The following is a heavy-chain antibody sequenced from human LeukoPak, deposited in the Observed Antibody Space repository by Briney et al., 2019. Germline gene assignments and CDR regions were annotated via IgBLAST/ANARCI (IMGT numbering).Heavy chain of an antibody. J-gene: IGHJ3*02. Sequence: ASVKVSCKASGYTFSSYGISWVRQAPGQGLEWMGWISAYNGNTNYAQKLQGRVTMTTDTSTSTAYVELRSLRSDDTAVYYWAINYGSGTSDAFDIWGQGTMVTVSS. CDR3: AINYGSGTSDAFDI. D-gene: IGHD3-10*01. V-gene: IGHV1-18*01. CDR2: ISAYNGNT. CDR1: GYTFSSYG.